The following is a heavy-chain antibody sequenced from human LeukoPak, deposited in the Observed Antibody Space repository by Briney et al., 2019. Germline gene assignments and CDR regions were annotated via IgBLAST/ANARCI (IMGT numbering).Heavy chain of an antibody. D-gene: IGHD3-10*01. CDR2: INPNSGGT. Sequence: ASVKVSCEASGYTFTGYYMHWVRQAPGQGLEWMGWINPNSGGTNYAQKFQGRVTMTRDTSISTAYMELSRLRSDDTAVYYCATLTPYGSGSLHDYWGQGTLVTVSS. V-gene: IGHV1-2*02. CDR1: GYTFTGYY. J-gene: IGHJ4*02. CDR3: ATLTPYGSGSLHDY.